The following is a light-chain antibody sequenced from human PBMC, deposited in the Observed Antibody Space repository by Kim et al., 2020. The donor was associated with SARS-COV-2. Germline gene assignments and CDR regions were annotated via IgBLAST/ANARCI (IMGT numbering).Light chain of an antibody. CDR3: LQHASYPRT. Sequence: ASVGARVTITCRASQDIGNYLVWFQQRPGKVPKRLIYAASSLQGGVPSRFSASRSGTEFTLTINGLQPDDFASYYCLQHASYPRTFGQGTKVDIK. V-gene: IGKV1-17*03. CDR2: AAS. CDR1: QDIGNY. J-gene: IGKJ1*01.